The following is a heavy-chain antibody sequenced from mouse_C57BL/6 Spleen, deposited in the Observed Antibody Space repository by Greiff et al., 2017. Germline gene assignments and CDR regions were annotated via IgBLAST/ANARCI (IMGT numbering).Heavy chain of an antibody. D-gene: IGHD1-1*01. J-gene: IGHJ4*01. CDR1: GFTFTDYN. CDR3: AREFYYYGSSYDYYAMDY. Sequence: EVQLQQSGPELVKPGASVKIPCKASGFTFTDYNMDWVKQSHGKSLEWIGDINPNNGGTIYNQKFKGKATLTVDKSSSTAYMELRSLTSEDTAVYYCAREFYYYGSSYDYYAMDYWGQGTSVTVAS. V-gene: IGHV1-18*01. CDR2: INPNNGGT.